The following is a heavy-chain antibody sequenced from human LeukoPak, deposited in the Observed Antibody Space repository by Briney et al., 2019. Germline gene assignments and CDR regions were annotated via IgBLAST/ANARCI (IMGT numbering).Heavy chain of an antibody. CDR3: ARLLGYCSSTSCYGGFDY. V-gene: IGHV5-51*01. CDR2: IYPGDSDT. CDR1: GYRFTSYW. D-gene: IGHD2-2*01. J-gene: IGHJ4*02. Sequence: GESLKISCKGSGYRFTSYWIGWVRQMPGKGLEWMGIIYPGDSDTRYSPSFQGQVTISADKSISTAYLQWSSLKASDTAMYYCARLLGYCSSTSCYGGFDYWGQGTLVTVSS.